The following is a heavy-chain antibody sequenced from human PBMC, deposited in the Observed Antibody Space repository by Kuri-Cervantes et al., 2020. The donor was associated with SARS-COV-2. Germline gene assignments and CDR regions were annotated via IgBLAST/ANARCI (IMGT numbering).Heavy chain of an antibody. CDR2: ISSSSSYI. D-gene: IGHD2-21*01. J-gene: IGHJ4*02. CDR1: GFTFSGYS. Sequence: GESLKISCAASGFTFSGYSMNWVRQAPGKGLEWVSSISSSSSYIYYADSVKGRFTISRDNSQNTLYLHMKSLRSEDTAMYYCAKDRVGVQDFWGQGTLVTVSS. V-gene: IGHV3-21*01. CDR3: AKDRVGVQDF.